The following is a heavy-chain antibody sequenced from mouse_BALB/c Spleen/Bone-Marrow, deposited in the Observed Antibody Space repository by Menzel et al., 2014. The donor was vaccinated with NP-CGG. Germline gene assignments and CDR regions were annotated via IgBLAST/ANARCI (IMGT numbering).Heavy chain of an antibody. CDR3: VRETTVVADFDY. CDR1: GYSITNGYG. CDR2: IHYSGNT. D-gene: IGHD1-1*01. J-gene: IGHJ2*01. V-gene: IGHV3-1*02. Sequence: DVQLQESGPDLVKPSHSLSLTCTVTGYSITNGYGWHWIRQFPGNKLEWMGYIHYSGNTNYNPSLKSRVSITRDTSKNQFFLQLNSVTTDDTATYYCVRETTVVADFDYWGQGTTLTVSS.